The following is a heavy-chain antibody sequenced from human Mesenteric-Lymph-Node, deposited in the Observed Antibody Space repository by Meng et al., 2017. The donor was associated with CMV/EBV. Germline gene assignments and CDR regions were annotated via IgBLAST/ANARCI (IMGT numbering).Heavy chain of an antibody. CDR3: ARVHYYGSGSRCFDY. D-gene: IGHD3-10*01. CDR1: GFTFSNYS. J-gene: IGHJ4*02. V-gene: IGHV3-21*01. Sequence: SGFTFSNYSMNWVRQAPGKGLEWVSSISSSSSYIYYADSVKGRFTISRDNAKNSLYLQMSSLRAEDTAVYYCARVHYYGSGSRCFDYWGQGTLVTVSS. CDR2: ISSSSSYI.